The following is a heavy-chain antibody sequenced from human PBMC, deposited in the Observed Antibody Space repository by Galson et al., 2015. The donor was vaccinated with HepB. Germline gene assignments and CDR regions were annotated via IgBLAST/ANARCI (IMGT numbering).Heavy chain of an antibody. D-gene: IGHD1-14*01. V-gene: IGHV3-30-3*01. Sequence: SLRLSCAGSGFTFTSYSMHWVRQSPGKGLEWVAVISYDGSNKYNADSVKGRFTISRDNSKNTLYLQINSVRPEDTAVYYCARDPSSLIDTGGYLDYWGQGTLVAVSS. CDR1: GFTFTSYS. CDR2: ISYDGSNK. CDR3: ARDPSSLIDTGGYLDY. J-gene: IGHJ4*02.